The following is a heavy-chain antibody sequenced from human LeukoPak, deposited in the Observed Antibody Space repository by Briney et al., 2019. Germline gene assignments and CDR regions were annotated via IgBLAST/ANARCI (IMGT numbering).Heavy chain of an antibody. CDR2: INPSGDST. Sequence: ASVKVSCKASGYTFTSYYLHWVRQAPGQGLEWMGIINPSGDSTTYAQRFQDRITMTRDTSTSTVYMELSSLRSEDTAVYYCVSIGRHLDPFDYWGQGTLVTVSS. CDR1: GYTFTSYY. V-gene: IGHV1-46*01. J-gene: IGHJ4*02. CDR3: VSIGRHLDPFDY. D-gene: IGHD2-21*01.